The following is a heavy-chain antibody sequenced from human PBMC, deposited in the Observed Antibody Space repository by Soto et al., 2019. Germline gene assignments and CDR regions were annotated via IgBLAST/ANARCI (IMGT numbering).Heavy chain of an antibody. CDR2: ISGSGGSA. D-gene: IGHD6-19*01. CDR1: GFTFSNYA. Sequence: PGGSLRLSCAASGFTFSNYAMTWVRQPPGMGLEWVSVISGSGGSADYADSVQGRFTISRDNSKNTLYLQMNILRAEDTAIYFCVREGSGWYSRGSFDVWGRGTMVTVSS. CDR3: VREGSGWYSRGSFDV. J-gene: IGHJ3*01. V-gene: IGHV3-23*01.